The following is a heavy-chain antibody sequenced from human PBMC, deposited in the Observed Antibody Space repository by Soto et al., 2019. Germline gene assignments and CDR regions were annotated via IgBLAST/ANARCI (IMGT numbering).Heavy chain of an antibody. D-gene: IGHD5-18*01. J-gene: IGHJ6*02. CDR3: ARDTALRYSYYGMDV. CDR2: IYTSGST. CDR1: GGSISSYY. Sequence: TSETLSLTCTVSGGSISSYYWSWIRQPAGKGLEWIGRIYTSGSTNYNPSLKSRVTMSVDTSKNQFSLKLSSVTAADTAAYYCARDTALRYSYYGMDVWGQGTTVTVSS. V-gene: IGHV4-4*07.